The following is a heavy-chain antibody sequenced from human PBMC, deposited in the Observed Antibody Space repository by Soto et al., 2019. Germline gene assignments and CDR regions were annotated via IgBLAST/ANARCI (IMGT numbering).Heavy chain of an antibody. CDR1: GFTFDDYA. Sequence: LRRSFAASGFTFDDYAMHWVRQARGKGLEWVSGISWNSGSIGYADSVKGRFTISRANAKNSLYLQMNSLRAEDPALYYCAKDFWLGEYCMDVWCQGPSVTLSS. V-gene: IGHV3-9*01. CDR2: ISWNSGSI. CDR3: AKDFWLGEYCMDV. J-gene: IGHJ6*02. D-gene: IGHD3-10*01.